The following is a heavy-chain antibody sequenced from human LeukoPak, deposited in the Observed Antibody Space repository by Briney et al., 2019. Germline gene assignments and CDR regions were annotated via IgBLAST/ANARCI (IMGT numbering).Heavy chain of an antibody. CDR3: TRDRGAYNLYDY. J-gene: IGHJ4*02. D-gene: IGHD1-1*01. Sequence: GGSLRLSCTASGFTFGDYAMSWIRQAPGKGLEWVGFIRSKAYGETADYAASVKGRFTISRDGSKAIAYLQMNSLKTEDTAVYHCTRDRGAYNLYDYWGQGTLVTVSS. CDR1: GFTFGDYA. V-gene: IGHV3-49*01. CDR2: IRSKAYGETA.